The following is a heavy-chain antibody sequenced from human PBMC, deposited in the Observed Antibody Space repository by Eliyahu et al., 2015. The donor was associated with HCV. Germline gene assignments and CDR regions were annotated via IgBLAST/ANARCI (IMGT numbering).Heavy chain of an antibody. CDR3: ATPRGDNWGAFDY. CDR1: GXSISSXRXX. D-gene: IGHD2-21*01. V-gene: IGHV4-39*01. J-gene: IGHJ4*02. CDR2: IYYSGTT. Sequence: QLQMQESGPGLVKPSETLSLTXNVSGXSISSXRXXWGWLRQPPGKGXEWIGSIYYSGTTYYNPSLKSRVTMSLDTSKNQFSLKLISVTAADTAVYYCATPRGDNWGAFDYWGQGILVTVSS.